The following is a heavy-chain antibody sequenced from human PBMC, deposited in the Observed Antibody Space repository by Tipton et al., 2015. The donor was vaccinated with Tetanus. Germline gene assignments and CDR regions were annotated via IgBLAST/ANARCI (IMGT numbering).Heavy chain of an antibody. CDR2: IYHSGST. D-gene: IGHD2-15*01. CDR3: ARDRHYCRGGNCYQDWFDP. J-gene: IGHJ5*02. Sequence: LRLSCTVSGGSISNTGDYWGWIRQHPGKGLEWIAYIYHSGSTYYNPSLRSRLSISVDTSKNQFSLRLSSVTAADTAVYYCARDRHYCRGGNCYQDWFDPWGQGTLVTVSS. V-gene: IGHV4-31*02. CDR1: GGSISNTGDY.